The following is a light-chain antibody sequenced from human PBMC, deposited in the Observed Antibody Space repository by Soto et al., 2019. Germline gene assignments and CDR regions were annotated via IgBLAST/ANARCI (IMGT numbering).Light chain of an antibody. V-gene: IGLV2-14*02. CDR3: SSYTSRTTLSV. CDR2: EVS. J-gene: IGLJ1*01. Sequence: QSALTQPASVSGSPGQSITISCTGSGTDVGSYDLVSWYQLSPGKAPKLMIYEVSNRPSGVSNRFSGSKSGNTASLTISGLQTEDEADYYCSSYTSRTTLSVFGTGTKVTVL. CDR1: GTDVGSYDL.